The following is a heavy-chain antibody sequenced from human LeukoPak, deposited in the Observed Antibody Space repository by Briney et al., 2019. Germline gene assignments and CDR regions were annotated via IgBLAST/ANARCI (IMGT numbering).Heavy chain of an antibody. Sequence: GGSLRLSCAASGLTFRNYGMHWVRQAPGKGLEWVAFIRYDASDKYYADSVKGRFTISRDNSKNTLYLQMSSLRVDDTSVYYCAKDVGTSWYHWFDPWGQGTLVTVSS. CDR3: AKDVGTSWYHWFDP. D-gene: IGHD6-13*01. CDR1: GLTFRNYG. V-gene: IGHV3-30*02. J-gene: IGHJ5*02. CDR2: IRYDASDK.